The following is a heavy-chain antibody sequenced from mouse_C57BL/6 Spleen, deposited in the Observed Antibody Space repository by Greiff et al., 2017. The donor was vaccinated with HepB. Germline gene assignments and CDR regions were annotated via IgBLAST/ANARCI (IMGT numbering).Heavy chain of an antibody. J-gene: IGHJ2*01. D-gene: IGHD2-4*01. CDR2: IDPENGDT. Sequence: VQLQQSGAELVRPGASVKLSCTASGFNIKDDYMHWVKQRPEQGLEWIGWIDPENGDTEYASKFQGKATITADTSSNTAYLQLSSLTSEDTAVYYCSYEYPLRYWGQGTTLTVSS. CDR1: GFNIKDDY. CDR3: SYEYPLRY. V-gene: IGHV14-4*01.